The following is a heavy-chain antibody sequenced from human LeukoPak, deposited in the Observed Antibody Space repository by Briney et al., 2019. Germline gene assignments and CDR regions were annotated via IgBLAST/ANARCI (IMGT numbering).Heavy chain of an antibody. J-gene: IGHJ4*02. CDR2: ISGSGGST. CDR1: GFTLSSYA. Sequence: PGGSLRLSCAASGFTLSSYAMSWVRQAPGKGLEWVSAISGSGGSTYYADSVKGRFTISRDNSKNTLYLQMNSLRAEDTAVYYCARGSVITLRPDYWGQGTLVTVSS. V-gene: IGHV3-23*01. D-gene: IGHD3-22*01. CDR3: ARGSVITLRPDY.